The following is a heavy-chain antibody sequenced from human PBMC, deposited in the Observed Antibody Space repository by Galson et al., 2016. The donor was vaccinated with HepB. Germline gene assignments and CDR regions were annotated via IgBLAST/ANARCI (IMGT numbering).Heavy chain of an antibody. CDR1: GFTFSNYG. D-gene: IGHD3-10*01. CDR3: ANALKFFGSGSYVDDFYTMDV. V-gene: IGHV3-30*18. CDR2: ISYDGNNK. Sequence: SLRLSCAASGFTFSNYGMHWVRQAPGKGLEWVAFISYDGNNKFYADSVRGRFTISRDISKNTLYLLMNSLRAEDTAVYYCANALKFFGSGSYVDDFYTMDVWGQGTTVTVSS. J-gene: IGHJ6*02.